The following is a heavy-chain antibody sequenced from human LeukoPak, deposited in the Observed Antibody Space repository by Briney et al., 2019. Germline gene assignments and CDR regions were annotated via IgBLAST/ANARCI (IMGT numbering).Heavy chain of an antibody. D-gene: IGHD3-10*01. J-gene: IGHJ6*03. CDR2: ISAYNGNT. CDR1: GYTFTSYG. CDR3: AGARGSGSYYGHDYYYYYYMDV. Sequence: ASVKVSCKASGYTFTSYGISWVRQAPGQGLEWMGWISAYNGNTNYAQKLQGRVTMTTDTSTSTAYMELRSLRSDDTAVYYCAGARGSGSYYGHDYYYYYYMDVWGQGTTVTVSS. V-gene: IGHV1-18*01.